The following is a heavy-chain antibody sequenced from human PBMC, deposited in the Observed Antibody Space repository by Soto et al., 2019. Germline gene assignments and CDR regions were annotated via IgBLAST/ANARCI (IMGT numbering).Heavy chain of an antibody. J-gene: IGHJ6*02. CDR2: ISSSSSYI. CDR3: ARIGLRYYGMDV. Sequence: KPGGSLRLSCAASGFTFSSYSMNWVRQAPGKGLEWVSSISSSSSYIYYADSVKGRFTISRDNAKNSLYLQMNSLRAEDTAVYYCARIGLRYYGMDVWGQGTTVTVSS. V-gene: IGHV3-21*01. CDR1: GFTFSSYS.